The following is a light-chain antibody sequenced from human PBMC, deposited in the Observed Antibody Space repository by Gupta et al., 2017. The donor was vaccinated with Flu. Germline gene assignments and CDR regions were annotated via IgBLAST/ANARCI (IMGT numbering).Light chain of an antibody. CDR3: CSYAGSHVV. J-gene: IGLJ2*01. Sequence: QSALTHSASLSGSPGQPFTLSCIGTSSAVGSYNHVPWYQQHPGKALKLMIYEGSKRPSGVPDRFSGSRSGNTAYLTISGLQAEDEADYYCCSYAGSHVVFGGGTKLTVL. V-gene: IGLV2-23*01. CDR2: EGS. CDR1: SSAVGSYNH.